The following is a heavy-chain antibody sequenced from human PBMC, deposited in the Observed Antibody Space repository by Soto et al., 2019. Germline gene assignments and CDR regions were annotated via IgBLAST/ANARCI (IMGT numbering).Heavy chain of an antibody. D-gene: IGHD3-3*01. V-gene: IGHV4-61*01. CDR1: GAPVGSGNYY. CDR3: ASAPRSYYFDNTGYYVIY. J-gene: IGHJ4*02. Sequence: PSETLSLTCAVSGAPVGSGNYYWSWIRQSPGKGLEYIGFIYSIENTRYHPSLKSRLTISFDTSMNQFSLNLKSVADADSAVYYCASAPRSYYFDNTGYYVIYWGRGTPVTVSS. CDR2: IYSIENT.